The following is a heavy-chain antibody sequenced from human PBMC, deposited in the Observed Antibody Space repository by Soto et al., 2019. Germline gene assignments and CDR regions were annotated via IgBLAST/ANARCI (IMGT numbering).Heavy chain of an antibody. CDR2: IYSGGYT. CDR3: AGHPGGGGY. J-gene: IGHJ4*02. D-gene: IGHD3-10*01. V-gene: IGHV3-53*01. CDR1: GFTVSNNY. Sequence: EVQLVESGGGLIQPGGSLRLSCAVSGFTVSNNYMSWVRQAPGKGLEGVSVIYSGGYTAYGDSVKGRFTISRDNSKNTLLFKKKSRGAGDAGVFYWAGHPGGGGYWGQGTLVTVSS.